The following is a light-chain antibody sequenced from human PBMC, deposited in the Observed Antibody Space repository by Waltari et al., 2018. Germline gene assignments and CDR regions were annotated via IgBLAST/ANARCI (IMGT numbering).Light chain of an antibody. CDR3: QQRSNWPPGGT. Sequence: EIVLTQSPATLSLSPGARATLPCRASQSVSSYLAWYQQKPGQAPRLLIYDASNRATGIPARFSGSGSGTDFTLTISSLEPEDFAVYYCQQRSNWPPGGTFGQGTKLEI. V-gene: IGKV3-11*01. J-gene: IGKJ2*02. CDR1: QSVSSY. CDR2: DAS.